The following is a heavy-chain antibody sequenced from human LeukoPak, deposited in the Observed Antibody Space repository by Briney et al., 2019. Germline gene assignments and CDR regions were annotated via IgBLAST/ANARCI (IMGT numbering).Heavy chain of an antibody. D-gene: IGHD2-2*01. Sequence: GESLKISCKGSGYSFSSFWIAWVRQMPGKGLEWMGIIYPGDSDTRYSPSFQGQVTISADKSISTAYLQWSSLKASDTAMYYCAICSSTSCYGDYWGQGTLVTVSS. CDR2: IYPGDSDT. CDR3: AICSSTSCYGDY. CDR1: GYSFSSFW. V-gene: IGHV5-51*01. J-gene: IGHJ4*02.